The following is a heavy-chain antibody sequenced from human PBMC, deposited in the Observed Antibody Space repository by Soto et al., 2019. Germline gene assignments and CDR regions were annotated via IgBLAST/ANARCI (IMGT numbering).Heavy chain of an antibody. CDR2: IYRGGSTV. CDR3: AKRIVGTTGHAFDV. D-gene: IGHD1-26*01. CDR1: GFTFSDFH. Sequence: VGSLRLSCAASGFTFSDFHMSWVRQAPGKGLECISYIYRGGSTVSYADSVQGRFTISRDNAKNSLYLQLDSLRVEDTAVYYCAKRIVGTTGHAFDVWGQGTTVTVSS. V-gene: IGHV3-11*01. J-gene: IGHJ6*02.